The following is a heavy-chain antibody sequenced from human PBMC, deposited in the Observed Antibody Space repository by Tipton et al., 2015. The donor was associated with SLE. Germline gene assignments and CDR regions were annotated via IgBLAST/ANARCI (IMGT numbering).Heavy chain of an antibody. V-gene: IGHV3-48*03. CDR2: ISGSGGLI. CDR1: GFTFRSYE. J-gene: IGHJ4*02. CDR3: AAGNDYVDY. Sequence: GSLRLSCAASGFTFRSYEMNWVRQAPGTGLEWVSYISGSGGLIYYADSVKGRFTISRDNAKNSLYLQMNSLRVEDTAIYYCAAGNDYVDYWGQGTLVTVSS. D-gene: IGHD3-16*01.